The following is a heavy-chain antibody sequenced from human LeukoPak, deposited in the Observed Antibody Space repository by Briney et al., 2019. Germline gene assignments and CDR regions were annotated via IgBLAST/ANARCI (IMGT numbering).Heavy chain of an antibody. CDR1: GGSISSGGYS. Sequence: SETLSLTCAVSGGSISSGGYSWSWIRQPPGKGLEWIGYIYHSGSTYYNLSLKSRVTISVDRSKNQFSLKLSSVTAADTAVYYCARGVEASNYYGSGSYYDYWGQGTLVTVSS. J-gene: IGHJ4*02. D-gene: IGHD3-10*01. V-gene: IGHV4-30-2*01. CDR2: IYHSGST. CDR3: ARGVEASNYYGSGSYYDY.